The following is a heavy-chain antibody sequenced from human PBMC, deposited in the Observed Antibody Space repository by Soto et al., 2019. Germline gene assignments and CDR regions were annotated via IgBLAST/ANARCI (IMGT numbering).Heavy chain of an antibody. CDR3: ARRGYGSRWPNVYMDV. V-gene: IGHV3-64*01. D-gene: IGHD6-13*01. CDR2: ISNNGAHT. CDR1: GVKFSHYE. J-gene: IGHJ6*03. Sequence: GSLTRSYEACGVKFSHYEMHWDRQKQGKGLEYVSGISNNGAHTDYAKSVKGRFTISRDNSENTLYLQMGSLRAEDMALYYCARRGYGSRWPNVYMDVWGKGTTVTVSS.